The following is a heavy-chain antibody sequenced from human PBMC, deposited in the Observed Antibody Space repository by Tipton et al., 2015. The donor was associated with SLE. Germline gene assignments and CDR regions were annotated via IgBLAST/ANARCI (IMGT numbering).Heavy chain of an antibody. V-gene: IGHV3-30*02. J-gene: IGHJ6*03. D-gene: IGHD1-26*01. Sequence: SLRLSCAASGFTFRTFGVHWVRQAPGKGLEWVAFIRYDGKEKFYSDSVKGRFLISRDNSKNIMFLQMNSLRAEDTAIYYCARDGGSLEDYMDVWGKGTTVTVSS. CDR3: ARDGGSLEDYMDV. CDR2: IRYDGKEK. CDR1: GFTFRTFG.